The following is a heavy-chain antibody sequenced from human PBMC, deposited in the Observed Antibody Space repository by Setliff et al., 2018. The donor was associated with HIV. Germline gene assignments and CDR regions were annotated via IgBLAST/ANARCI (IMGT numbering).Heavy chain of an antibody. V-gene: IGHV1-69*10. D-gene: IGHD3-16*02. Sequence: SVKVSCKASGDTFSSYAISWVRQAPGQGLEWMGGIIPIPGIANCAQKFQDRVTITADKSTDTAYMELSSLRSEDTAVYYCARAYYDSVWGSHRYRFYYFDYWGQGSLVTVSS. J-gene: IGHJ4*02. CDR3: ARAYYDSVWGSHRYRFYYFDY. CDR2: IIPIPGIA. CDR1: GDTFSSYA.